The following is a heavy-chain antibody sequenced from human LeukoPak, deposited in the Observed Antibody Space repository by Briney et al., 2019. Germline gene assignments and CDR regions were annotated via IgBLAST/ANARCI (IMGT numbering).Heavy chain of an antibody. CDR2: MNPKSGNT. CDR1: GYTFTSYD. D-gene: IGHD1-26*01. CDR3: ARVTGSIDY. J-gene: IGHJ4*02. V-gene: IGHV1-8*01. Sequence: ASVKVSCKASGYTFTSYDISWVRQATGQGLEWMGWMNPKSGNTGYAQKFQGRVTMTRDTSVSTAYMELSSLRSDDTAVYYCARVTGSIDYWGQGTLVTVSS.